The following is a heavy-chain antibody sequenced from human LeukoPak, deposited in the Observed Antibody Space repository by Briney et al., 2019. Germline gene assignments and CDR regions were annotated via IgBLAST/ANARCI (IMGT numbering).Heavy chain of an antibody. D-gene: IGHD3-9*01. CDR2: IRSDGRDT. CDR3: ARDQDWVPFDL. Sequence: PGGSLRLSGVASGFTLSNYWMHWVRQVPGKGLVWVSRIRSDGRDTYYADSVKGRFTISRDNAKNALFLQMSSLRAEDTAVYYCARDQDWVPFDLWGQGTLVTVSS. CDR1: GFTLSNYW. J-gene: IGHJ4*02. V-gene: IGHV3-74*01.